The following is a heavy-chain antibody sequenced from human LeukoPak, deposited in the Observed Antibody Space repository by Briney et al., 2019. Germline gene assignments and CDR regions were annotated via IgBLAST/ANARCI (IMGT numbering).Heavy chain of an antibody. V-gene: IGHV3-9*01. CDR3: AKPSCSFTNCYINY. Sequence: GGSLRLSCAASGFTFGDYAMHWVRQAPGRGLEWVSSISWNSGNIVYADSVKGRFTISRDNAKNSLHLQMNSLRPEDTALYYCAKPSCSFTNCYINYWGQGTPVTVSS. CDR1: GFTFGDYA. D-gene: IGHD2-2*02. CDR2: ISWNSGNI. J-gene: IGHJ4*02.